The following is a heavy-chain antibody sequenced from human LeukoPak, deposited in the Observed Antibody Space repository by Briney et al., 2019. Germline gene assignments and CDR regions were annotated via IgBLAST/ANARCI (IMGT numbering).Heavy chain of an antibody. J-gene: IGHJ4*02. CDR2: ISGSDAGT. CDR1: GFTFSTYD. D-gene: IGHD3-16*02. CDR3: AKDLIEPGHYLDY. V-gene: IGHV3-23*01. Sequence: GGSLRLSCAASGFTFSTYDMSWVREAPGKGLEWDSVISGSDAGTNYADAVKGRFTISRDNPKNTLYLQMNSLRAEDTALYYCAKDLIEPGHYLDYWGQGALVTVSS.